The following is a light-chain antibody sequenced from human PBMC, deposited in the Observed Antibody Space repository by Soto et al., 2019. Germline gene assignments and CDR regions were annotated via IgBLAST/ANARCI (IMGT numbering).Light chain of an antibody. Sequence: DIQMTQSPSTLSASVGDRVTITCRASQSMSRWLAWYQQKPGKAPKLLIYDASSLESGVTSRFSGSGSGTEFPLTNSMLAPDEFAVYYCQQYNSYWTFGQGPKVEIK. CDR3: QQYNSYWT. J-gene: IGKJ1*01. CDR1: QSMSRW. CDR2: DAS. V-gene: IGKV1-5*01.